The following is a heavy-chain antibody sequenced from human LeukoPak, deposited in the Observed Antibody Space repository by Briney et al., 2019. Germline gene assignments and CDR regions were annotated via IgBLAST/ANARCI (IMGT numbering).Heavy chain of an antibody. CDR1: GGSFSGYY. V-gene: IGHV4-31*11. J-gene: IGHJ4*02. CDR3: ARELGYCSGGSCYSGYFDF. Sequence: SETLSLTCAVYGGSFSGYYWSWIRQHPGKGLEWIGYIYYSGSTYYNPSLKSRVTISVDTSKNQLSLKLSSVTAADTAVYYCARELGYCSGGSCYSGYFDFWGQGTLVTVSS. CDR2: IYYSGST. D-gene: IGHD2-15*01.